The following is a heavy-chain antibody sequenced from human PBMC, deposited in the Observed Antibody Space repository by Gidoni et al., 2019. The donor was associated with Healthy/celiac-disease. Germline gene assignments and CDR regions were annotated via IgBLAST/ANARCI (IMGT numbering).Heavy chain of an antibody. V-gene: IGHV1-18*01. Sequence: QVQLVQSGAEVKKPGASVKVSCKASGYTFTSYGISWVRQAPGQGLEWMGWISAYNGNTNYAQKLQGRVTMTTDTSTSTAYMELRSLRSDDTAVYYCARESGEYCSGGSCYFYYYGMDVWGQGTTVTVSS. CDR3: ARESGEYCSGGSCYFYYYGMDV. D-gene: IGHD2-15*01. CDR1: GYTFTSYG. J-gene: IGHJ6*02. CDR2: ISAYNGNT.